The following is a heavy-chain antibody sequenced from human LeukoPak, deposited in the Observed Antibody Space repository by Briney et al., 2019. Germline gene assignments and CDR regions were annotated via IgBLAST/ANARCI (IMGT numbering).Heavy chain of an antibody. J-gene: IGHJ3*02. V-gene: IGHV4-59*01. CDR2: IYYSGST. Sequence: SETLSLTSTVSGGSISSYYWSWIRQPPGKGLEWIGYIYYSGSTNYNPSLKSRVTISVDTSKNQFSLKLSSVTAADTAVYYCARSKSPYGDYVFAFDIWGQGTMVTVSS. D-gene: IGHD4-17*01. CDR1: GGSISSYY. CDR3: ARSKSPYGDYVFAFDI.